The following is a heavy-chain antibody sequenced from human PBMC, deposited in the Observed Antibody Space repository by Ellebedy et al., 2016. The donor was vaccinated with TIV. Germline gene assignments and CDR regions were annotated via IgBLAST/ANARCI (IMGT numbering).Heavy chain of an antibody. CDR3: ARDEKWGNYYYYGMDV. CDR2: IKQDGSEK. CDR1: GFTFSSYW. Sequence: GESLKISCAASGFTFSSYWMSWVRQAPGKGLEWVANIKQDGSEKYYVDSVKGRFTISRDNAKNSLYLQMNSLRAEDTAVYYCARDEKWGNYYYYGMDVWGQGTTVTVSS. V-gene: IGHV3-7*01. D-gene: IGHD1-26*01. J-gene: IGHJ6*02.